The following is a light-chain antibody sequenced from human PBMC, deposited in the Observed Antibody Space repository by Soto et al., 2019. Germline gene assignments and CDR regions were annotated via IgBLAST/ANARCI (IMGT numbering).Light chain of an antibody. CDR1: QSVSSN. J-gene: IGKJ4*01. CDR2: GAS. V-gene: IGKV3-15*01. Sequence: EIVMTQSPATLSVSPGERATLSCRASQSVSSNLAWYQQKPGQAPSLLIYGASTRATGTPARFSGSGSGTEFTLTISSLQSEDCAVYYCQQYIRWPRTFGGGTKVEIK. CDR3: QQYIRWPRT.